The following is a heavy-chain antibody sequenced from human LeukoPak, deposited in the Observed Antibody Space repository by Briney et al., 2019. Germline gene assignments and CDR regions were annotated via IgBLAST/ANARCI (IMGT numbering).Heavy chain of an antibody. CDR2: IYHSGST. CDR3: ARSLQTTLLDY. J-gene: IGHJ4*02. V-gene: IGHV4-38-2*01. D-gene: IGHD1-7*01. Sequence: PSETLSLTCAVSGYSISSGYYWGWIRQPPGKGLEWIGSIYHSGSTYYNPSLKSRVTISVDTSKNQFSLKLSSVTAADTAVYYCARSLQTTLLDYWGQGTLVTVSS. CDR1: GYSISSGYY.